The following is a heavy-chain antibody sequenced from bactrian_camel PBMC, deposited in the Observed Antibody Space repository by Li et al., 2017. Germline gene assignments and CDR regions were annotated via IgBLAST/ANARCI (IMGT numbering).Heavy chain of an antibody. J-gene: IGHJ6*01. Sequence: VQLVESGGGLVQPGRSLRLSCAASGFIFSSYDMSWVRQAPGKGLEWVSGINSGGSITYSADSVKGRFIISRDNAENTLYLQMNSLKIEDTAVYFCAAVSGYWGQGTQVTVS. CDR1: GFIFSSYD. CDR2: INSGGSIT. CDR3: AAVSGY. V-gene: IGHV3S40*01.